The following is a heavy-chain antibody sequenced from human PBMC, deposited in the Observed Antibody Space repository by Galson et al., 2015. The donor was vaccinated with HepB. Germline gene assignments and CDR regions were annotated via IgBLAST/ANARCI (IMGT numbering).Heavy chain of an antibody. D-gene: IGHD4-23*01. CDR3: ARVGEGVDYGGNSVVYFDY. J-gene: IGHJ4*02. CDR1: GGTFSSYA. Sequence: SVKVSCKASGGTFSSYAISWVRQAPGQGLEWMGGIIPIFGTANYAQKFQGRVTITSDESTSTAYMELSSLRSEDTAVYYCARVGEGVDYGGNSVVYFDYWGQGTLVTVSS. CDR2: IIPIFGTA. V-gene: IGHV1-69*13.